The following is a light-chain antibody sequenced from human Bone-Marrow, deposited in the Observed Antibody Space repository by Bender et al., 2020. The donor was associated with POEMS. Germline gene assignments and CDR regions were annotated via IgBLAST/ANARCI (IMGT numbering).Light chain of an antibody. Sequence: SYEVTQPPSVSVSPGQTASITCSGDDLGDKYVAWYQQKPGQSPVLVIYQDTKRPSGIPERFSGSNSGNTATLTISGTQALDVADYYCQAFDTYSGIFGGRTTLPVL. CDR3: QAFDTYSGI. CDR1: DLGDKY. CDR2: QDT. V-gene: IGLV3-1*01. J-gene: IGLJ2*01.